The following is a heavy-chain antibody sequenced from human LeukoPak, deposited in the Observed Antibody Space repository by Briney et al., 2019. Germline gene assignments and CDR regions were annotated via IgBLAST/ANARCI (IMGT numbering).Heavy chain of an antibody. CDR1: GFTFRNAW. V-gene: IGHV3-15*01. CDR2: IKSKTDGGTT. D-gene: IGHD3-22*01. Sequence: PGGSLRLSCAASGFTFRNAWMSWVRQAPGKGLEWVGRIKSKTDGGTTDYAAPVKGRFTISRDDSKNTLYLQMNSLKTEDTAVYYCTTDYIGEYYYDSSGYYVPGRFDYWGQGTLVTVSS. J-gene: IGHJ4*02. CDR3: TTDYIGEYYYDSSGYYVPGRFDY.